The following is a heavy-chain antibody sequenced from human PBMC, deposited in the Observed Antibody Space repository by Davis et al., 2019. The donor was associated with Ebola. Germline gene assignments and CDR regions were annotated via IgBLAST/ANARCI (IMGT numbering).Heavy chain of an antibody. CDR2: ISGSGGST. D-gene: IGHD2-21*02. V-gene: IGHV3-23*01. Sequence: GESLKISCAASGFTFSSYAMSWVRQAPGKGLEWVSAISGSGGSTYYADSVKGRFTLSRDNSKNTLYLQMNSLRAEDTAVYYCAKDAAVVVTAINFFDYWGQGTLVTVSS. J-gene: IGHJ4*02. CDR1: GFTFSSYA. CDR3: AKDAAVVVTAINFFDY.